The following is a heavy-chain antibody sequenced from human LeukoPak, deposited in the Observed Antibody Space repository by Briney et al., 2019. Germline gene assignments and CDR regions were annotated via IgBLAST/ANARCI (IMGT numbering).Heavy chain of an antibody. CDR2: IDISGSTT. CDR3: ARTEWDSHPGSFDI. CDR1: GFTFSSYS. V-gene: IGHV3-48*02. D-gene: IGHD1-26*01. J-gene: IGHJ3*02. Sequence: GGSLRLSCAAPGFTFSSYSMNWVRQAPGKGLELISYIDISGSTTYYADSVKGRFTISRDNAKNSLYLQMNSLRDEDTAVFYCARTEWDSHPGSFDIWGQGTMVTVSS.